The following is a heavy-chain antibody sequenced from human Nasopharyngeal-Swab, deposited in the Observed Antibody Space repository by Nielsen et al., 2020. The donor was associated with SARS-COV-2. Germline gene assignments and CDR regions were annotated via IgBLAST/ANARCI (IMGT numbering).Heavy chain of an antibody. D-gene: IGHD3-9*01. V-gene: IGHV4-59*08. Sequence: VSLRLSCTVSGGSITSDYWSWIRQPPGKGLEWIWYIHSSGHAMYNPSLRSRATISIDTSKNHFSLTLSSVTAADTAVYYCARHPPLSGFDYWGQGTLVTVPS. J-gene: IGHJ4*02. CDR2: IHSSGHA. CDR3: ARHPPLSGFDY. CDR1: GGSITSDY.